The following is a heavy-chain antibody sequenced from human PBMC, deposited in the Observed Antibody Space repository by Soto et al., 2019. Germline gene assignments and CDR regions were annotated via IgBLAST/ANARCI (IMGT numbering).Heavy chain of an antibody. CDR2: ISGSGGST. J-gene: IGHJ5*02. CDR1: GFTFSSYA. Sequence: PGGSLRLSCAASGFTFSSYAMSWVRQAPGKGLEWVSAISGSGGSTYYADSVKGRFTISRDNSKNTLYLQMNSLRAEDTAVYYCAKSPTIDYGDYEDWFDPWGQGTLVTVSS. CDR3: AKSPTIDYGDYEDWFDP. D-gene: IGHD4-17*01. V-gene: IGHV3-23*01.